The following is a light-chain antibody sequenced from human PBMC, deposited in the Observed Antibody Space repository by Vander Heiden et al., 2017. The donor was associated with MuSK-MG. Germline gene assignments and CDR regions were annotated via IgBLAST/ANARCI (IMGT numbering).Light chain of an antibody. CDR2: GSR. CDR1: SSNIGANFD. V-gene: IGLV1-40*01. CDR3: QSYDSSLSEYV. Sequence: QSVLTQPPSVSGAPGQRVTISCTGSSSNIGANFDVNWYQHRPGTAPKLLMYGSRNRPSGVPDRFFGSKSGTSASLAITGLQAEDEADYYCQSYDSSLSEYVFGTGTKVAVL. J-gene: IGLJ1*01.